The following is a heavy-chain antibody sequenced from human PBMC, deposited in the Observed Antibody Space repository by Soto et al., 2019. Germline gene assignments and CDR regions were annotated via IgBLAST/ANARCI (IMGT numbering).Heavy chain of an antibody. D-gene: IGHD1-7*01. CDR1: GYSFTSYW. CDR3: ARLQDLMELLEGNYGMDV. V-gene: IGHV5-51*01. J-gene: IGHJ6*02. Sequence: PGESLKISCKGSGYSFTSYWIGWVRQMPGKGLEWMGIIYPGDSDTRYSPSFQGQVTISADKSISTAYLQWSSLKASDTAMYYCARLQDLMELLEGNYGMDVCGQGPTVTVYS. CDR2: IYPGDSDT.